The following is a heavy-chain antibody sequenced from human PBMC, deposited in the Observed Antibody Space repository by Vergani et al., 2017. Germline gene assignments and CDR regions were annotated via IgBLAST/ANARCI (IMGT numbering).Heavy chain of an antibody. D-gene: IGHD1-14*01. V-gene: IGHV3-33*01. CDR3: ARDLRLLYNRFDP. CDR2: TWYDGNNK. Sequence: QVQFVESGGGVVQPGRSLRLSCAASGFTFNQYGMHWVRQAPGKGLEWVAVTWYDGNNKQYADSVKGRVTISRDNSKSTMYLQMNSLRDEDTGVYYCARDLRLLYNRFDPWGQGTLVTVSS. CDR1: GFTFNQYG. J-gene: IGHJ5*02.